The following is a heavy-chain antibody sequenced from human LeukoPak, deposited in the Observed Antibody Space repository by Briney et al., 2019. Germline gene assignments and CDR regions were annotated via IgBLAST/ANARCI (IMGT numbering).Heavy chain of an antibody. V-gene: IGHV3-74*01. CDR3: ARGGGYSYGSFDY. D-gene: IGHD5-18*01. CDR2: INRDGSST. J-gene: IGHJ4*02. Sequence: GGSLRLSCAASGFTFSSYWMHWVRQAPGKGLVWVSRINRDGSSTSYADSVKGRFTISRDNAKNTLYLQMNSLRVEDTAVYYCARGGGYSYGSFDYWGQGTLVTVSS. CDR1: GFTFSSYW.